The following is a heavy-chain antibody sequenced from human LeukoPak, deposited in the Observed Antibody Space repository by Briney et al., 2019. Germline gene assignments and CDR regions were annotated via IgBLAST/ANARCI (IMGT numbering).Heavy chain of an antibody. CDR2: IYYSGST. CDR3: ARDAGNTIFGLDY. Sequence: SETLSLTCTVSGGSISSGGYYWSWIRQHPGKGLGWIGYIYYSGSTYYNPSLKSRVTISVDTSKNQFSLKLSSVTAADTAVYYCARDAGNTIFGLDYWGQGTLVTVSS. CDR1: GGSISSGGYY. J-gene: IGHJ4*02. D-gene: IGHD3-3*01. V-gene: IGHV4-31*03.